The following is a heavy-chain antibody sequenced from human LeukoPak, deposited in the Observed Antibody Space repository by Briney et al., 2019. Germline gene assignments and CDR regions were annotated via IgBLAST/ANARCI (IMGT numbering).Heavy chain of an antibody. CDR1: GFTFSSYS. CDR2: ITSSSSYM. V-gene: IGHV3-21*01. CDR3: ARYCSGDSCYGLIDY. J-gene: IGHJ4*02. Sequence: GGSLRLSCAASGFTFSSYSMNWVRQAPGEGLEWVSSITSSSSYMSYADSVKGRFTISRDNAKNSLYLQMNSLRADDTAVYYCARYCSGDSCYGLIDYWGQGTLVTVSS. D-gene: IGHD2-15*01.